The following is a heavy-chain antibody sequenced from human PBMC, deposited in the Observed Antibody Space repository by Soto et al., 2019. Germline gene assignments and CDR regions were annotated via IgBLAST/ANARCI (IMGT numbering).Heavy chain of an antibody. J-gene: IGHJ3*01. CDR3: ARDHGPQGASDC. CDR2: ISYSGTT. CDR1: GGSISSRGYY. V-gene: IGHV4-31*03. Sequence: QVQLQESGPGLVKPSQTLSLTCTVSGGSISSRGYYWDWIRQHPGEGLEWIGYISYSGTTNYNPSLKSRVTISVDTSNNQLSPKLSSVTAADTAVYYCARDHGPQGASDCWGQGTMVTVSS.